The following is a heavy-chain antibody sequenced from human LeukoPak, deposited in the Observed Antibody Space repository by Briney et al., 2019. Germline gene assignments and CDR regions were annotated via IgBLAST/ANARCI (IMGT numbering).Heavy chain of an antibody. D-gene: IGHD6-6*01. J-gene: IGHJ4*02. CDR1: GFTFSSYA. Sequence: PGGSLRLSCAASGFTFSSYAMSWVRQAPGKGLECISGFSGSGGSTYYADSVKGRFTISRDNSKNTLYVQMNSLRAEDTAVYYCAKDRSSSLGYWGQGTLVTVSS. V-gene: IGHV3-23*01. CDR3: AKDRSSSLGY. CDR2: FSGSGGST.